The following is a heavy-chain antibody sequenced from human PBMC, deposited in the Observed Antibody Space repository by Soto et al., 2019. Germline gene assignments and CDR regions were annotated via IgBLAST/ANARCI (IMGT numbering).Heavy chain of an antibody. Sequence: GGSLRLSCAASGFTFSSYAMSWVRQAPGKGLEWVSAISGSGGSTYYADSVKGRFTISRDNSKNTLYLQMNSLRAEDTAVYYCANDLSLAVVPAAMLYYYGMDVWGQGTTVTVSS. V-gene: IGHV3-23*01. J-gene: IGHJ6*02. D-gene: IGHD2-2*01. CDR1: GFTFSSYA. CDR2: ISGSGGST. CDR3: ANDLSLAVVPAAMLYYYGMDV.